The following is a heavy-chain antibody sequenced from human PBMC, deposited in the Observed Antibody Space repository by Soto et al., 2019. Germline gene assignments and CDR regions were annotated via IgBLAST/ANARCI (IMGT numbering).Heavy chain of an antibody. V-gene: IGHV4-39*01. D-gene: IGHD4-4*01. J-gene: IGHJ4*02. CDR2: IYYSGGT. CDR3: ARGPKATISALFDY. Sequence: SETLSLTCTVSGASVSISTYYWEWIRQPPGKGLEWIGTIYYSGGTFYNPSLKSRATISVDTSKNQFSLNLHSVTAADTAVYYCARGPKATISALFDYWGQGALVTVSS. CDR1: GASVSISTYY.